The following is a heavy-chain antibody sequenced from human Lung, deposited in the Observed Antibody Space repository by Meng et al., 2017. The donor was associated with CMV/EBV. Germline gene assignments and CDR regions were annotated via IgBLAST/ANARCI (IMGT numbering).Heavy chain of an antibody. Sequence: ASVXVSCKASGYTFTAHYFHWVRQAPGQGLEWMGWIHPHSGDTNYAQQFQGRVTLTRDTTINTGYMELTRLTSDDTTVYYCARNDNWGPDYWGQGSLVTVSS. J-gene: IGHJ4*02. CDR3: ARNDNWGPDY. D-gene: IGHD7-27*01. CDR2: IHPHSGDT. V-gene: IGHV1-2*02. CDR1: GYTFTAHY.